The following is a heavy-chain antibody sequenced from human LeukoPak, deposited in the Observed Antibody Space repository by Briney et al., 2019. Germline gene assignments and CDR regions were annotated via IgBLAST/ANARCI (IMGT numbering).Heavy chain of an antibody. J-gene: IGHJ4*02. CDR1: GGTFSSYA. CDR2: ISAYNGNT. V-gene: IGHV1-18*01. D-gene: IGHD3-10*01. CDR3: ARDYKGTMVRGVGVDY. Sequence: ASVKVSCKASGGTFSSYAISWVRQAPGQGLEWMGWISAYNGNTNYAQKLQGRVTMTTDTSTSTAYMELRSLRSDDTAVYYCARDYKGTMVRGVGVDYWGQGTLVTVSS.